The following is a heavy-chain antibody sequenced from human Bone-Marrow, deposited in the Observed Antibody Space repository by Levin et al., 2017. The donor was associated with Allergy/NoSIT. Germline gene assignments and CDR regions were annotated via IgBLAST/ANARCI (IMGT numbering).Heavy chain of an antibody. CDR2: IRSTGSHT. CDR3: AKMFYGSGTYGWFET. Sequence: GGSLRLSCVASGSNFRTHGMSWVRQAPGKGLEWVSTIRSTGSHTFYADSVKGRFTISRDDSRNTLFLQMNNLRSEDTAVYYCAKMFYGSGTYGWFETWGQGTQVTVSS. CDR1: GSNFRTHG. J-gene: IGHJ5*02. V-gene: IGHV3-23*01. D-gene: IGHD3-10*01.